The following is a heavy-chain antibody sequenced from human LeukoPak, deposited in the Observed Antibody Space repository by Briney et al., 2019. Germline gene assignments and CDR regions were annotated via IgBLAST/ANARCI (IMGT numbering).Heavy chain of an antibody. CDR3: ARDYGEGGYYFDY. CDR1: GFTFSTYW. V-gene: IGHV3-74*01. D-gene: IGHD4-17*01. J-gene: IGHJ4*02. CDR2: ISSDGSST. Sequence: GASLRLSCAASGFTFSTYWMHWVRHAPGKGLVWLSRISSDGSSTNYAHSVKGRFTISRDNAKTTLYLQMNSLRAEDTAVYYCARDYGEGGYYFDYWGQGTLVTVSS.